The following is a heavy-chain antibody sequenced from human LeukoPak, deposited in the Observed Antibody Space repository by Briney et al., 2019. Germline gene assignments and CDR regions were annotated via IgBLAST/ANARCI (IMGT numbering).Heavy chain of an antibody. D-gene: IGHD3-22*01. CDR1: GFTFSSYW. Sequence: PGGSLRLSCAASGFTFSSYWMHWVRQAPGKGLVWVSRINSDGSRTCYADSVKGRFTISRDNAKNTLYLQMNSLRAEDTAVYYCAMGPYYYDSSGYYYWGQGTLVTVSS. CDR2: INSDGSRT. CDR3: AMGPYYYDSSGYYY. V-gene: IGHV3-74*01. J-gene: IGHJ4*02.